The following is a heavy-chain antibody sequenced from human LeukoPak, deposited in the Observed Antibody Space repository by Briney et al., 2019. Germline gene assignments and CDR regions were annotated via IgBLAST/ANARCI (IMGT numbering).Heavy chain of an antibody. D-gene: IGHD3-22*01. CDR1: GGSVSSRSYY. CDR3: ARQVVTYYFDY. J-gene: IGHJ4*02. V-gene: IGHV4-39*01. CDR2: IYYSGTT. Sequence: SETLSLTCTVSGGSVSSRSYYWGWIRQPPGKGLEWIGTIYYSGTTYYNPSLQSRVTISVDTSKNQFSLRLSSVTAADTAVYYCARQVVTYYFDYWGQGTLVTASS.